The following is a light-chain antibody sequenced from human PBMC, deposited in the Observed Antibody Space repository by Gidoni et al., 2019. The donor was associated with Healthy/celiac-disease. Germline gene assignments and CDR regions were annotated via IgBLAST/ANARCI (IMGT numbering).Light chain of an antibody. Sequence: DIQMTQSPSSLSASVGDRATITCRASQSISSYLNWYQQKPGKAPKLLIYAASSLQSGVPSRFSGSGSGTDFTLTISSLQSEDFATYYCQQSYSTTWTFGQGTKVEIK. J-gene: IGKJ1*01. CDR3: QQSYSTTWT. CDR1: QSISSY. V-gene: IGKV1-39*01. CDR2: AAS.